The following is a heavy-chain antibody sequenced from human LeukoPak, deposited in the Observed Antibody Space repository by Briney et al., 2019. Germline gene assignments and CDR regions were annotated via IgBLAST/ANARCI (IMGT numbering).Heavy chain of an antibody. D-gene: IGHD5-18*01. Sequence: VSVKVSCKASGYTFTSYGISWVRQAPGQGLEWMGWISAYNGNTNYAQKLQGRVTMTTDTSTSTAYMELRSLRSDDTAVYYCARNKLRIQLWFMDYWGQGTLVTVSS. J-gene: IGHJ4*02. CDR2: ISAYNGNT. CDR1: GYTFTSYG. V-gene: IGHV1-18*01. CDR3: ARNKLRIQLWFMDY.